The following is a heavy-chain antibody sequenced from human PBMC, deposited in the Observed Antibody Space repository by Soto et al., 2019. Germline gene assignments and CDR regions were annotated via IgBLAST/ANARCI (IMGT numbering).Heavy chain of an antibody. J-gene: IGHJ4*02. Sequence: GGSLRLSCAASGFTFSTYGMNWVRQAPGKGVEGVANINSSSSTIYYADSVKGRFTISRDNAKNSLYLQMNSLRDEDTAVYYCARDPTSRSDFDYWGQGTLVTVSS. V-gene: IGHV3-48*02. D-gene: IGHD1-1*01. CDR3: ARDPTSRSDFDY. CDR1: GFTFSTYG. CDR2: INSSSSTI.